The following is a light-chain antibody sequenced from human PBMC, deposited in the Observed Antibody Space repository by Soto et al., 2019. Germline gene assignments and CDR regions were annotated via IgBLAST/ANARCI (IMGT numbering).Light chain of an antibody. V-gene: IGLV2-11*01. J-gene: IGLJ1*01. CDR3: CSSAGSYSYV. CDR1: SSDVGGYSY. Sequence: QSALTQPRSVSGSPGQSVTISSTGTSSDVGGYSYVSWYQQHPGKAPKLMIYDVSKRPSGVPDRFSGSKSGNTASLTISGLQAEDEAAYYCCSSAGSYSYVFGTGTKFTVL. CDR2: DVS.